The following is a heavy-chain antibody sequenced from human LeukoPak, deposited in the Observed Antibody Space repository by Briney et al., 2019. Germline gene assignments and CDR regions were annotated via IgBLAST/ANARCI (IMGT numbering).Heavy chain of an antibody. Sequence: QPGGSLRLSCAASGFTVSSNCMSWVRQAPGKGLEWVANIKQDGSEKYYVDSVKGRFTISRDNAKNSLYLQMNSLRAEDTAVYYCARVRLRGVLNYWGQGTLVTVSS. CDR1: GFTVSSNC. J-gene: IGHJ4*02. CDR2: IKQDGSEK. V-gene: IGHV3-7*01. D-gene: IGHD3-10*01. CDR3: ARVRLRGVLNY.